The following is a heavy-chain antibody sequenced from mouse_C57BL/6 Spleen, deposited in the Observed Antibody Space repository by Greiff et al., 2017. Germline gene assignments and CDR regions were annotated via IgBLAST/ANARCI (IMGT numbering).Heavy chain of an antibody. V-gene: IGHV1-50*01. CDR1: GYTFTSYW. CDR3: ASAVSSPLYFDV. CDR2: IDPSDSYT. J-gene: IGHJ1*03. Sequence: VQLQQPGAELVKPGASVKLSCKASGYTFTSYWMQWVKQRPGQGLEWIGEIDPSDSYTNYNQKFKGKATLTVDTSSSTAYMQLRSLTSEDSAVYYCASAVSSPLYFDVWGTGTTVTVSS. D-gene: IGHD1-1*01.